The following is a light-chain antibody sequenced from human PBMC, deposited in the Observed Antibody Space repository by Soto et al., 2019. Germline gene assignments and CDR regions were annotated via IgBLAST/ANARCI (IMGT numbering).Light chain of an antibody. CDR2: DAS. V-gene: IGKV1-5*01. CDR3: QQYNSYPAT. CDR1: QSISSW. Sequence: DIQMTQSPSTLSASVGDRVTITCRASQSISSWLAWYQQKPGKAPKLLIYDASSLESGVPSRFSGSGSGTEFTLTISSLPPYYFATYYCQQYNSYPATFGGGTKVEIK. J-gene: IGKJ4*01.